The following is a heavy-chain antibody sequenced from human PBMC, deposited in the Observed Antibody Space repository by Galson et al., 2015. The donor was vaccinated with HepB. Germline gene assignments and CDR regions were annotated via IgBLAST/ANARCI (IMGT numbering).Heavy chain of an antibody. CDR1: GFTFSDYY. J-gene: IGHJ6*03. Sequence: SLRLSCAASGFTFSDYYMSWIRQAPGKGLEWISYISSSSTYTNYAGSVKGRFTISRDNAKNSLYLQINSLRAEETAVFYCARAAQLWPPTNHPYYYMDVCGKGSTVTVSS. CDR2: ISSSSTYT. CDR3: ARAAQLWPPTNHPYYYMDV. D-gene: IGHD2-2*01. V-gene: IGHV3-11*06.